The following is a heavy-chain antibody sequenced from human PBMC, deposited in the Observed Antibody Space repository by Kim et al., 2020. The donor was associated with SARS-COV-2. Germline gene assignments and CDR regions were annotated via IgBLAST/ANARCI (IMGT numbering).Heavy chain of an antibody. CDR1: GGSISSSNW. Sequence: SETLSLTCAVSGGSISSSNWWSWVRQPPGKGLEWIGEIYHSGSTNYNPSLKSRVTISVDKSKNQFSLKLSSVTAADTAVYYCARERGGSYYYYMDVWGKGTTVTVSS. CDR3: ARERGGSYYYYMDV. D-gene: IGHD1-26*01. CDR2: IYHSGST. V-gene: IGHV4-4*02. J-gene: IGHJ6*03.